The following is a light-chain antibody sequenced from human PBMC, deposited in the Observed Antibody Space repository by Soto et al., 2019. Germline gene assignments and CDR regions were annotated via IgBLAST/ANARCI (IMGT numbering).Light chain of an antibody. V-gene: IGKV3-15*01. CDR1: QSVSSN. CDR2: GAS. Sequence: EIVMTQSPVTLSVSPGERATLSCRAGQSVSSNLAWYQQKPGQAPRLLIYGASTRATGIPARFTGSGSGTEFTLTISSLQFYDSAVYYCQQYNNWWTFGQGTKVDIK. CDR3: QQYNNWWT. J-gene: IGKJ1*01.